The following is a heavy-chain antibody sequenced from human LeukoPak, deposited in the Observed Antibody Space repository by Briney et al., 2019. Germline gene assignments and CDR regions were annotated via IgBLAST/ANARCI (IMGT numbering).Heavy chain of an antibody. CDR2: VYYSGST. CDR3: ARYGESLSNYFDY. D-gene: IGHD4-17*01. J-gene: IGHJ4*02. Sequence: PSETLSLTCTASGGSISGYYWSWIRQPPGKGLECIGYVYYSGSTNYNPSLKSRVTISVDTSKNQFSLKLNSVTAADTAVYYCARYGESLSNYFDYWGQGTLVTVSS. V-gene: IGHV4-59*08. CDR1: GGSISGYY.